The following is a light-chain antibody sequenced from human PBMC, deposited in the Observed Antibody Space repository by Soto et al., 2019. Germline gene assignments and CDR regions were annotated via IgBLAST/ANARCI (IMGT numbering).Light chain of an antibody. Sequence: QSVLTQPPSVSGAPGQRVTISCTGSSSNIGAGYDVHWYRQIPGTAPKVVIYGNNNRPSGVPDRFSGSKSGTSASLAITGLQAEDEANYYCQSYDNRLSGSGWVFGGGTQLTVL. CDR1: SSNIGAGYD. CDR3: QSYDNRLSGSGWV. J-gene: IGLJ3*02. CDR2: GNN. V-gene: IGLV1-40*01.